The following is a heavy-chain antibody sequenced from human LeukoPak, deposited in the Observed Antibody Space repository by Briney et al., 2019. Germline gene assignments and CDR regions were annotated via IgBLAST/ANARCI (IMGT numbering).Heavy chain of an antibody. CDR3: ARGGGVYRSPDY. D-gene: IGHD2-8*02. CDR1: GGSFSGYY. V-gene: IGHV4-34*01. J-gene: IGHJ4*02. CDR2: INHSGST. Sequence: SETLSVTCAVYGGSFSGYYWSWIRQPPGKGLEWIGEINHSGSTNYNPSLKSRVTISVDTSKNQFSLKLSSVTAADTAVYYCARGGGVYRSPDYWGQGTLVTVSS.